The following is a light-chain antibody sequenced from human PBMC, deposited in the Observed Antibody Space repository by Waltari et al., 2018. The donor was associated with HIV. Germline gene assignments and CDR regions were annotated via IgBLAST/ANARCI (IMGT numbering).Light chain of an antibody. J-gene: IGLJ3*02. CDR3: AARDDSLNVWV. CDR2: SNN. CDR1: TSTVVSNP. Sequence: QSFLTQPPSASGTPGRRVVISCSGNTSTVVSNPVNWYRQVPGTAPKLRMFSNNQRPSGVTDRFSGSKSGTSASLAIKGLQSEDEADYYCAARDDSLNVWVFGGGTKLTVL. V-gene: IGLV1-44*01.